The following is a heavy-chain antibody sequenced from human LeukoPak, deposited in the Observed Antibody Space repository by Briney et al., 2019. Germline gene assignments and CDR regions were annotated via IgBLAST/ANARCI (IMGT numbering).Heavy chain of an antibody. Sequence: GGSLRLSCEASGFTFSNYAMNWVRQAPGKGLEWVSAITGSGGSTYYADSVKGRFTISRDNSKNTLYLQMNSLRAEDTAVYYCAKDHYGSGNYFFYFDYWGQGTLVTVSS. V-gene: IGHV3-23*01. CDR2: ITGSGGST. D-gene: IGHD3-10*01. CDR3: AKDHYGSGNYFFYFDY. CDR1: GFTFSNYA. J-gene: IGHJ4*02.